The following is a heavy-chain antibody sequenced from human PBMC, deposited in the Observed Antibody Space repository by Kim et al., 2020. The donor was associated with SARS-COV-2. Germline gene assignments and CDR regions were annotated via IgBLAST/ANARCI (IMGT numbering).Heavy chain of an antibody. Sequence: SQTLSLTCAVYGGSFSDYYWNWIRQSPGKGLEWIGEINHGGSTNYNSSLKSRVTISIDTSKNQFSLKLSSVTAADTAVYYCAREPYHWNDGDDAFDIWGQGTLVTVSS. J-gene: IGHJ3*02. CDR2: INHGGST. CDR1: GGSFSDYY. D-gene: IGHD1-1*01. V-gene: IGHV4-34*01. CDR3: AREPYHWNDGDDAFDI.